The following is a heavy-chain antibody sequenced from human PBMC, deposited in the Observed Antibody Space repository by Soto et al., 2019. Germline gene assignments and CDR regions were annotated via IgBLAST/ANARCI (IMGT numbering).Heavy chain of an antibody. CDR3: ARNGTYSSSLSQYSGMDV. CDR1: GGTFDNFI. CDR2: IVPMLGTP. Sequence: QVQLVQSGAEVKEPGSSVRVSCKASGGTFDNFIMNWVRQTPGQGLEWMGGIVPMLGTPTYAEKFKGRVTICATGSTSTMYMEVTSLRSEDTAIYYCARNGTYSSSLSQYSGMDVWGQGTTVTVSS. D-gene: IGHD1-26*01. J-gene: IGHJ6*02. V-gene: IGHV1-69*01.